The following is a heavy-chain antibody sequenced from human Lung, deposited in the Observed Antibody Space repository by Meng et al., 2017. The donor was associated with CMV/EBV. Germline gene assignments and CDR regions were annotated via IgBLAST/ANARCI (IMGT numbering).Heavy chain of an antibody. V-gene: IGHV2-5*01. J-gene: IGHJ4*02. CDR3: EHMPVSGAGKEGYYFDY. Sequence: SGPTLVXPTQTLTLTCTFSGFSLSTSGVGVGWIRQPPGKGLEWLALIYWNDDKRYSPSLKSRHTITKDTTKNQMVLTMTNMYPLNTATYSGEHMPVSGAGKEGYYFDYWGQAXLAIVSS. CDR2: IYWNDDK. D-gene: IGHD6-19*01. CDR1: GFSLSTSGVG.